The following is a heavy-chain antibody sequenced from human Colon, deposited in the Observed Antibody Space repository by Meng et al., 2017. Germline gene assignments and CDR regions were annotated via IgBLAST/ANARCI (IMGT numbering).Heavy chain of an antibody. D-gene: IGHD6-19*01. V-gene: IGHV4-4*02. CDR1: GDSIGSNDW. CDR2: IYHTGST. J-gene: IGHJ4*02. CDR3: ARVPIPVPGINFDF. Sequence: LHDPHAGLLMPSWPLSRTGAVSGDSIGSNDWWKWVRQPPGKGLEWIEAIYHTGSTNYHPSVKSRVTISVDKSKKEISLKLTSVTAADTAVYYCARVPIPVPGINFDFWGQGTLVTVSS.